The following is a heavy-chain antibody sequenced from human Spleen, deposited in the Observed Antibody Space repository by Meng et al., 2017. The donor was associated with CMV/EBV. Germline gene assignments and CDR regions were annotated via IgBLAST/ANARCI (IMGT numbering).Heavy chain of an antibody. J-gene: IGHJ6*02. CDR3: AKDTRTGGVALRPTGYGMDV. D-gene: IGHD6-6*01. CDR1: GFTFTSYS. V-gene: IGHV3-48*04. CDR2: ISRSSGNI. Sequence: GESLKISCAASGFTFTSYSMNWVRQAPGKGLEWVSYISRSSGNIYYADSVKGRFTISRDNAENSLYLQMKSLRAGDTAVYYCAKDTRTGGVALRPTGYGMDVWGQGTTVTVSS.